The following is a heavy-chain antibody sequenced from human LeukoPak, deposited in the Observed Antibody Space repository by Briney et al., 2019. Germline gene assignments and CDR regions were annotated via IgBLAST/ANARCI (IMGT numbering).Heavy chain of an antibody. J-gene: IGHJ4*02. D-gene: IGHD3-10*02. V-gene: IGHV4-39*01. Sequence: PSETLSLTCSVSGGSISSSSSYWGWIRQPPGKGLEWIGSIYYSGSSFDNPALKSRVTISVDTSKNQFSLKLSSVTAADTAVYYCARLEVLFGELPQYYFDYWGQGTLVTVSS. CDR2: IYYSGSS. CDR1: GGSISSSSSY. CDR3: ARLEVLFGELPQYYFDY.